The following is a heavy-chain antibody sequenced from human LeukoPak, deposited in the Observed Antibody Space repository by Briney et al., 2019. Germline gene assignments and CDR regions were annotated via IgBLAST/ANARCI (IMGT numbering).Heavy chain of an antibody. CDR2: INPDGSEK. V-gene: IGHV3-7*01. J-gene: IGHJ6*04. CDR3: AELGITMIGGV. Sequence: GGSLRLSCAASGFTFSYFWMSWVRQAPGKGLEWVANINPDGSEKNYVDSVKGRFTISRDSAKNSLYLQMDSLRAEDTAVYYCAELGITMIGGVWGKGTTVTISS. D-gene: IGHD3-10*02. CDR1: GFTFSYFW.